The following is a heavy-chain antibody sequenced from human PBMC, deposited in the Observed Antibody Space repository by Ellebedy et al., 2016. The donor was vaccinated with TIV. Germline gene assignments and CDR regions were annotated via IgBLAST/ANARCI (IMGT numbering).Heavy chain of an antibody. CDR1: GFTFSSYG. V-gene: IGHV3-33*01. CDR3: ARAYDNPSWFDP. CDR2: IWYDGSNK. D-gene: IGHD5-12*01. Sequence: GESLKISXAASGFTFSSYGMHWVRQAPGKGLEWVAVIWYDGSNKYYADSVKGRFTISRDNSKNTLYLQMNSLRAEDTAVYYCARAYDNPSWFDPWGQGTLVTVSS. J-gene: IGHJ5*02.